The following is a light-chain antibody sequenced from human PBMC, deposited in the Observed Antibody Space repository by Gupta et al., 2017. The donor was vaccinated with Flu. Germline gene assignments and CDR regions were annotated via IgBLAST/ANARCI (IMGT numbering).Light chain of an antibody. CDR2: KAS. CDR1: ESISSW. J-gene: IGKJ1*01. Sequence: DIQMTQSPSILSASVGDRVTITCRASESISSWLAWYQQKPGKAPNLLIYKASSLKSGVPSRFSGSGSGTEFTLTISNLQPDDIATYYCQEDNGFSRAFGQGTKVEVK. V-gene: IGKV1-5*03. CDR3: QEDNGFSRA.